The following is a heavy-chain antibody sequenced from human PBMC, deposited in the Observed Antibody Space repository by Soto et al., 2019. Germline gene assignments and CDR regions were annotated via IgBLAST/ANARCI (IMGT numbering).Heavy chain of an antibody. CDR2: ISWNSVSI. CDR1: GFTFKDYA. J-gene: IGHJ4*02. V-gene: IGHV3-9*01. CDR3: AKGDFDILTGLDY. D-gene: IGHD3-9*01. Sequence: VQVVESGGGLVQPGRSLRLSCAGSGFTFKDYAMHWVRQAPGKGLEWVAGISWNSVSIGYADSVKGRFTISRDDAKNYLYLQMNSLRTEDTALYYCAKGDFDILTGLDYWGRGTLVTVSS.